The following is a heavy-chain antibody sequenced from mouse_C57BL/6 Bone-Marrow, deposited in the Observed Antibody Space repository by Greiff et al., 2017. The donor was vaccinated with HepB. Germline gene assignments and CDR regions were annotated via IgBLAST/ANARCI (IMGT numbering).Heavy chain of an antibody. V-gene: IGHV14-1*01. D-gene: IGHD1-1*01. Sequence: VQLKQSGAELVRPGASVKLSCTASGFNIKDYYMHWVKQRPEQGLEWIGRIDPEDGDTEYAPKFQGKATMTADTSSNTAYLQLSSLTSEDTAVYYCTTGAYYYGSSYVDYFDYWGQGTTLTVSS. J-gene: IGHJ2*01. CDR2: IDPEDGDT. CDR3: TTGAYYYGSSYVDYFDY. CDR1: GFNIKDYY.